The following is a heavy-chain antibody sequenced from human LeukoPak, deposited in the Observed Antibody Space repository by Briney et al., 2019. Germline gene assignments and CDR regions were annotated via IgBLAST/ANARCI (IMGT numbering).Heavy chain of an antibody. CDR1: GGSIGSSTYY. V-gene: IGHV4-39*01. D-gene: IGHD4-11*01. Sequence: PSETLSLTCTVSGGSIGSSTYYWGWLRQPPGKGLEWIGSIYYSGSTYYNPSLKSRVTISVDTSKNQFSLNLTSVTAADTAVYYCARSTTIKGWFDPWGQGTLVTVSS. CDR3: ARSTTIKGWFDP. J-gene: IGHJ5*02. CDR2: IYYSGST.